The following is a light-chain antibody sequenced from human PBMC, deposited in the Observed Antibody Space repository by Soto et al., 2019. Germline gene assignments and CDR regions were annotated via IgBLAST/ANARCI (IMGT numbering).Light chain of an antibody. CDR3: SSYTSSSTPLYV. Sequence: QSVLTQPASVSGSPGQSITISCTGTSSDVGGYNYVSWYQQHPGKAPKLMIYDVSNRPSGVSNRFSGSKSGNTASLTISGFQAEDEADYYCSSYTSSSTPLYVFGTGTKLTVL. CDR2: DVS. V-gene: IGLV2-14*01. J-gene: IGLJ1*01. CDR1: SSDVGGYNY.